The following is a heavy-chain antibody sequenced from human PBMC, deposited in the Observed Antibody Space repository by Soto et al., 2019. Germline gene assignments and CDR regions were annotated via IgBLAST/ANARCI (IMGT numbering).Heavy chain of an antibody. CDR1: GYSISSGYY. J-gene: IGHJ4*02. D-gene: IGHD3-10*01. CDR3: ASPTYGYNDFDY. V-gene: IGHV4-38-2*01. CDR2: IYHSGST. Sequence: PSETLSLTCAVSGYSISSGYYWGWIRQPPGKGLEWIGSIYHSGSTYYNPSLKSRVTISVDTSKKQFSLKMSSVTAAATAVYYCASPTYGYNDFDYWGQGTLVTVSS.